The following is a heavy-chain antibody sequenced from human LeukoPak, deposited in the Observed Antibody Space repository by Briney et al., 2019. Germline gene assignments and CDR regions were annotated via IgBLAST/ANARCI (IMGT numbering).Heavy chain of an antibody. D-gene: IGHD5-18*01. CDR2: ISSSSTTI. Sequence: GGSLRLSCAASGFTFSSYSMNWVRQAPGKGLEWVSYISSSSTTIYYADSVKGRFTISRDNAKNSLYLQMNSLRAEDTAVYYCARGDTAMADYYYYYMDVWGKGTTVTVSS. V-gene: IGHV3-48*04. CDR1: GFTFSSYS. CDR3: ARGDTAMADYYYYYMDV. J-gene: IGHJ6*03.